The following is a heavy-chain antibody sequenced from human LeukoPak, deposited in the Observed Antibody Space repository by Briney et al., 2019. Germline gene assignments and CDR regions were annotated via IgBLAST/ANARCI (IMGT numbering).Heavy chain of an antibody. CDR2: IWHDGNSK. CDR3: ARGPRITGTLMD. CDR1: AFTFSSYG. V-gene: IGHV3-33*01. D-gene: IGHD1-20*01. J-gene: IGHJ4*02. Sequence: PGGSLRLSCVASAFTFSSYGINWVRQAPGKGLEWVAVIWHDGNSKYYADSVKGRFTISRDNAKNSLYLQMNSLRAEDTAVYYCARGPRITGTLMDWGQGTLVTVSS.